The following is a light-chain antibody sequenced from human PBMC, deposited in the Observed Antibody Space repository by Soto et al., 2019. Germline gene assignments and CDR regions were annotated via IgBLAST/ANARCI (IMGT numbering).Light chain of an antibody. CDR3: SSFVGSNQGI. CDR2: EVT. J-gene: IGLJ1*01. CDR1: SSDIGGYNY. V-gene: IGLV2-8*01. Sequence: QSALTQPPSASGSPGQTVTISCTGTSSDIGGYNYVSWYQHHPGKAPKLVIFEVTKRPSGVPDRFSGSKSGNTASLTVSGLQDEDEADYYCSSFVGSNQGIFGTGTKLTVL.